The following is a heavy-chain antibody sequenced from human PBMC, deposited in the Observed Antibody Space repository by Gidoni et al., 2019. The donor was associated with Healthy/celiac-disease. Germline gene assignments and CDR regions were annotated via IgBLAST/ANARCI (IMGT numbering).Heavy chain of an antibody. CDR2: ISGSGGST. V-gene: IGHV3-23*04. CDR3: AKGYCSGGSCYYSHDAFDI. CDR1: GFTFSSYA. D-gene: IGHD2-15*01. Sequence: EVQLVESGGGLVQPGGSLRLSCAASGFTFSSYAMSWVRQAPGKGLEWVSAISGSGGSTYYADSVKGRFTISRDNSKNTLYLQMNSLRAEDTAVYYCAKGYCSGGSCYYSHDAFDIWGQGTMVTVSS. J-gene: IGHJ3*02.